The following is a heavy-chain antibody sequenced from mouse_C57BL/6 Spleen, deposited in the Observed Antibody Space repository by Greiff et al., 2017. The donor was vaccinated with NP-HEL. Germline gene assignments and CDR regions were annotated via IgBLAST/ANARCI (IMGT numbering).Heavy chain of an antibody. CDR1: GFSLTSYG. J-gene: IGHJ1*03. Sequence: QVQLKESGPGLVQPSQSLSITCTVSGFSLTSYGVHWVRQSPGKGLEWLGVIWSGGSTDYNAAFISRLSISKDNSKSQVFFKMNSLQADDTAIYYCAGSNLSYWYFDVWGTGTTVTVSS. CDR3: AGSNLSYWYFDV. CDR2: IWSGGST. D-gene: IGHD2-5*01. V-gene: IGHV2-2*01.